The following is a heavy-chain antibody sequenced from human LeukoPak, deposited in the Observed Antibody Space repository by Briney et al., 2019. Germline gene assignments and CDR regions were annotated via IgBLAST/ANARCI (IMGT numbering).Heavy chain of an antibody. Sequence: GGSLRLSCAASGFTVRSSYMSWVRQAPGKGLEWVSVIYSGGNTYYADSVKGRFTISRDNAKNTLYLQMNSLRAEDTAVYYCARRIQGMAPYYFDYWGQGTLVTVSS. V-gene: IGHV3-66*01. CDR3: ARRIQGMAPYYFDY. J-gene: IGHJ4*02. D-gene: IGHD5-24*01. CDR2: IYSGGNT. CDR1: GFTVRSSY.